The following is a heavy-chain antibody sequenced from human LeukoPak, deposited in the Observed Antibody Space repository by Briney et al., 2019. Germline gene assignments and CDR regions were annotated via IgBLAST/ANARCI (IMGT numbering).Heavy chain of an antibody. CDR3: AGGMVRGVLKDYYYGMDV. D-gene: IGHD3-10*01. CDR2: IYYSGST. V-gene: IGHV4-39*01. Sequence: PSETLSLTCTVSGGSIGSSSYYWGWIRQPPGKGLEWIGSIYYSGSTYYNPSLKSRVTISVDTSKNQFSLKLSSVTAADTAVYYCAGGMVRGVLKDYYYGMDVWGQGTTATVSS. J-gene: IGHJ6*02. CDR1: GGSIGSSSYY.